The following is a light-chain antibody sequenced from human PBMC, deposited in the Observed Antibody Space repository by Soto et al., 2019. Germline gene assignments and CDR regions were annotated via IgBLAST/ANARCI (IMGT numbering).Light chain of an antibody. V-gene: IGKV3-20*01. Sequence: EIVLTQSPGTLSLSPGERATLSCRASQSVSSNYLAWYQQKPGQAPRLLIYGASSRATGIPDRFSGSVSGTDFTLTISRLEPEDFAVYYCQQYGSFPWTFGQGTKVEVK. CDR1: QSVSSNY. J-gene: IGKJ1*01. CDR2: GAS. CDR3: QQYGSFPWT.